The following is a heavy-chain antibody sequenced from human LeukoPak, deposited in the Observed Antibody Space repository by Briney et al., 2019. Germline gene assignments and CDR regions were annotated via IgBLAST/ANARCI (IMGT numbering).Heavy chain of an antibody. Sequence: SVKVSCKASGGTFSSYTISWVRQAPGQGLEWMGRIIPILGIANYAQKFQGRVTITADKSTSTAYMELSSPRSEDTAVYYCARGFVDTAMAFDYWGQGTLVTVSS. CDR1: GGTFSSYT. J-gene: IGHJ4*02. D-gene: IGHD5-18*01. CDR2: IIPILGIA. V-gene: IGHV1-69*02. CDR3: ARGFVDTAMAFDY.